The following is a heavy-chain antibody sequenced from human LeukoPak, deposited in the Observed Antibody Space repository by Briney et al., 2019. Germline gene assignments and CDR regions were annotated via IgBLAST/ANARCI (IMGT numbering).Heavy chain of an antibody. D-gene: IGHD6-13*01. CDR3: AKRSSSWYRDFDC. Sequence: GRSLRLSCTASGFIFSIHAMSWVRQAPGKGLEWVSGISGSGGTTYDADSVKGRFTISRDNSKNTLYLQMNSLRAEDTAVYYCAKRSSSWYRDFDCWGQGTLVTVSS. CDR2: ISGSGGTT. J-gene: IGHJ4*02. CDR1: GFIFSIHA. V-gene: IGHV3-23*01.